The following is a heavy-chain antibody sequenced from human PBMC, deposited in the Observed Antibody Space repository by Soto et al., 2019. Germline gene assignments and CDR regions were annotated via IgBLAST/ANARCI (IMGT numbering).Heavy chain of an antibody. CDR3: VKGGWFDY. D-gene: IGHD6-19*01. CDR1: EFPFSIYT. CDR2: ILNNGGGT. V-gene: IGHV3-23*01. J-gene: IGHJ4*02. Sequence: EVQLLESGGGLVQPGGSLRLSCAASEFPFSIYTMTWVRQAPGKGLEWVSTILNNGGGTAYADSVKGRFAISRDNSKNTLFLQMNSLRIEDTAMYYCVKGGWFDYCGQGTLVTVSS.